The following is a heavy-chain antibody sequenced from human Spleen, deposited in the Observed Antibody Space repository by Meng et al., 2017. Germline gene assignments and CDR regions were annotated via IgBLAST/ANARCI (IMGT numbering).Heavy chain of an antibody. CDR3: ARECSGSFLTRDCYFDY. J-gene: IGHJ4*02. CDR2: TYYRSKWYN. Sequence: SETLSLTCAISGDSVSSNSAAWNWIRQSPSRGLEWLGRTYYRSKWYNDYAVSVKSRITINPDTSKNQFSLQLNSVTPEDTAVYYCARECSGSFLTRDCYFDYWGQGTLVTVSS. V-gene: IGHV6-1*01. D-gene: IGHD6-13*01. CDR1: GDSVSSNSAA.